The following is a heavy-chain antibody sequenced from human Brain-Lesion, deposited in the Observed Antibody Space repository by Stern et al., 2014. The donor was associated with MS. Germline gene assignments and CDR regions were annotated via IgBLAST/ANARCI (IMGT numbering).Heavy chain of an antibody. Sequence: QVQLQESGPGLVKPSQTLSLTCTVSGGPISSHSYYWSWIRQPAGKGLEWIGRIYARGNTNYNPSLKRRVSISGDTSKNQLSLRLSSVTASDTAVYYCARDYGDLEFDLWGQGTLVTVSS. V-gene: IGHV4-61*02. CDR2: IYARGNT. CDR1: GGPISSHSYY. CDR3: ARDYGDLEFDL. D-gene: IGHD4-17*01. J-gene: IGHJ4*02.